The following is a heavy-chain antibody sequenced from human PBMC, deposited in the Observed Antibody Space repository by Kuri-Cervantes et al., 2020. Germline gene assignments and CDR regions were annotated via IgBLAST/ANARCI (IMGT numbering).Heavy chain of an antibody. D-gene: IGHD6-13*01. J-gene: IGHJ4*02. V-gene: IGHV3-30*03. CDR1: GFTFSSYG. Sequence: LSLTCAASGFTFSSYGMHWVRQAPGKGLEWVAVISYDGSNKYYADSVKGRFTISRDNAKNSLYLQMNSLRDEDTAVYYCAREQQLVLYYWGQGTLVTVSS. CDR2: ISYDGSNK. CDR3: AREQQLVLYY.